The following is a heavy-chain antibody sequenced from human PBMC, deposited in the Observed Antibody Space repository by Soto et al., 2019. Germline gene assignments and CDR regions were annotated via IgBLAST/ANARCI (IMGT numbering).Heavy chain of an antibody. CDR1: GGTFSRHA. CDR2: IIPIFCTA. Sequence: QVQLVQSGAEVMKPGSSVKVSCKSSGGTFSRHAISWVRQAPGQGLEWMGGIIPIFCTANHAQKFQGRVTLIADESTSAVYMDLSSLRSEDTAMYYCARGWGYDSNDYYYAYWGQGTLVIVSS. CDR3: ARGWGYDSNDYYYAY. D-gene: IGHD3-22*01. J-gene: IGHJ4*02. V-gene: IGHV1-69*01.